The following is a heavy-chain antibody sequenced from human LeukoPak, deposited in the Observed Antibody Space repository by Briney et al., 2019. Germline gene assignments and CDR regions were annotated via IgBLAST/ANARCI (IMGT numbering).Heavy chain of an antibody. CDR1: GYTFTSYG. V-gene: IGHV1-18*01. CDR2: ISAYNGNT. CDR3: ARDNSVRDEAWWFNP. J-gene: IGHJ5*02. D-gene: IGHD5-24*01. Sequence: ASVKVSCKASGYTFTSYGISWVRQTPGQGLEWMGWISAYNGNTNYAQKLQGRVTLTRDMSTSTDYLELSSLRSEDTAVYYCARDNSVRDEAWWFNPWGQGTLVTVSS.